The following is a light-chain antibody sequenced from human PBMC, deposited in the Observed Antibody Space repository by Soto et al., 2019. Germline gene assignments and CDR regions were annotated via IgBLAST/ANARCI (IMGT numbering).Light chain of an antibody. CDR3: QQRSSLPIT. CDR2: DAS. Sequence: EIVLTQSPATLSLYPGERATLSCRAGQGISSYLAWYQHKPGQAPRLLIYDASNRATGIPARFSGSGSGTDFTLTISILEPEDLAIYYCQQRSSLPITFGKKNRQDIK. V-gene: IGKV3-11*01. J-gene: IGKJ5*01. CDR1: QGISSY.